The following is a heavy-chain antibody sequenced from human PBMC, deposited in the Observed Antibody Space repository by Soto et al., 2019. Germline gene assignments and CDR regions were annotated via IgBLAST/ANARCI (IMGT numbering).Heavy chain of an antibody. V-gene: IGHV2-5*02. Sequence: QITLKESGPTLVKPTQTLTLTCTFSGFSLSTSGVGVGWIRQPPGKALEWLALIYWDDDKRYSPSLKSRLTITKDTSKNQVVLTMTNMDPVDTATHYCAHTFVAAAGTEYFQHWGQGTLVTVSS. D-gene: IGHD6-13*01. J-gene: IGHJ1*01. CDR2: IYWDDDK. CDR1: GFSLSTSGVG. CDR3: AHTFVAAAGTEYFQH.